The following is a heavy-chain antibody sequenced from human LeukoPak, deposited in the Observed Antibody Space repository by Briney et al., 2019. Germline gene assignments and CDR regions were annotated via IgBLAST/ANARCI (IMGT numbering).Heavy chain of an antibody. V-gene: IGHV4-59*08. D-gene: IGHD6-19*01. CDR1: RGSSSNYY. Sequence: SENLSLTSTGSRGSSSNYYWSWIRQPPGKGLEWIGYIYYSERTNYNPSLKSRVTISADTSKNQISLRLTSVTAADTAVYYCAGTDGSGWPFDYWGQGTLVAVSS. J-gene: IGHJ4*02. CDR3: AGTDGSGWPFDY. CDR2: IYYSERT.